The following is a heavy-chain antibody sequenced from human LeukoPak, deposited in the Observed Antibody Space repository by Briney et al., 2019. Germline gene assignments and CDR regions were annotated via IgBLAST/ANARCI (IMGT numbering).Heavy chain of an antibody. J-gene: IGHJ4*02. CDR1: GYTFTGYY. CDR2: INPNSGGT. Sequence: ASVKVSCKASGYTFTGYYMHWVRQAPGQGLEWMGWINPNSGGTNYAQKFQGRVTMTRDTSISTAYMELSRLRSDDTAVYYGARDIPLTYSSSWEGYFDYWGQGTLVTVSS. CDR3: ARDIPLTYSSSWEGYFDY. V-gene: IGHV1-2*02. D-gene: IGHD6-13*01.